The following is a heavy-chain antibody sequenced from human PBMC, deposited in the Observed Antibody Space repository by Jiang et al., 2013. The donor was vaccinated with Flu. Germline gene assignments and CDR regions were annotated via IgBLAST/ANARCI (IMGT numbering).Heavy chain of an antibody. Sequence: VQLLESGGGLVKPGGSLRLSCGASGFTFSDYFMTWIRQAPGKGLEWVSYISISGSTIYYADSVKGRYTISRDNANHSLFLQMNSLRAEDTAIYYCARNRAGYSGYDLIPYYMDVWGKGTTVTVSS. D-gene: IGHD5-12*01. CDR3: ARNRAGYSGYDLIPYYMDV. CDR2: ISISGSTI. CDR1: GFTFSDYF. V-gene: IGHV3-11*01. J-gene: IGHJ6*03.